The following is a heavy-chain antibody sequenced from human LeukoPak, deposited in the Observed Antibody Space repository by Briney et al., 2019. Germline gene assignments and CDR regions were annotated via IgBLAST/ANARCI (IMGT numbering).Heavy chain of an antibody. D-gene: IGHD6-13*01. J-gene: IGHJ4*02. CDR3: ARLAATANFDY. Sequence: PSETLSLTCAVYGGSFSGYYWSWIRQPPGKGLEWIGEINHSGSTNYNPSLKSRVTISVDTSKNQFSLRLTSVTAADTAVYYCARLAATANFDYWGQGTLVTVSS. V-gene: IGHV4-34*01. CDR1: GGSFSGYY. CDR2: INHSGST.